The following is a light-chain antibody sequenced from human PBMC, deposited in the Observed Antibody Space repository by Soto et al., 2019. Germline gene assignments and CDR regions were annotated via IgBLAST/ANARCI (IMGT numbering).Light chain of an antibody. CDR2: YNN. J-gene: IGLJ2*01. Sequence: QSVLTQPPSASGTPGQRVTISCSGSSCNIGSNSVNWFQQFPGAAPKVLIYYNNRRPSGVPDRFSGSKSGTSASLAISGLQSEDEADYYCAAWDDSLNGVIFGGGTKLTVL. CDR1: SCNIGSNS. V-gene: IGLV1-44*01. CDR3: AAWDDSLNGVI.